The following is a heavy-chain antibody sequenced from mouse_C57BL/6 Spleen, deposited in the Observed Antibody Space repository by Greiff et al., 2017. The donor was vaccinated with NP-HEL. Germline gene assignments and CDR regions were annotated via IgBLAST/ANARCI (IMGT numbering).Heavy chain of an antibody. CDR1: GYTFTSYW. D-gene: IGHD1-1*01. V-gene: IGHV1-50*01. CDR2: IDPSDSYT. CDR3: ARRFHYYGSSYWFAY. Sequence: VQLQQPGAELVKPGASVKLSCKASGYTFTSYWMQWVKQRPGQGLEWIGEIDPSDSYTNYNQKFKGKATLTVDTSSSTAYMQLSSLTSEDSAVYYCARRFHYYGSSYWFAYWGQGTLVTVSA. J-gene: IGHJ3*01.